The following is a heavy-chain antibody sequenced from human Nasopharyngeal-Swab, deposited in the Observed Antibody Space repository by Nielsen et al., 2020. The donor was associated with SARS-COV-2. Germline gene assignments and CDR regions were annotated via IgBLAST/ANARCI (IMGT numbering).Heavy chain of an antibody. CDR2: ISAYNGNT. Sequence: ASVKVSCKASGYTFTSYGISWVRQAPGQGLEWMGWISAYNGNTNYAQKLQGRVTMTTDTSTSTAYMELRSLRSDDTAVYYCVRDRPYDSSGYLPFDYWGQGTLVTVSS. D-gene: IGHD3-22*01. CDR3: VRDRPYDSSGYLPFDY. V-gene: IGHV1-18*01. CDR1: GYTFTSYG. J-gene: IGHJ4*02.